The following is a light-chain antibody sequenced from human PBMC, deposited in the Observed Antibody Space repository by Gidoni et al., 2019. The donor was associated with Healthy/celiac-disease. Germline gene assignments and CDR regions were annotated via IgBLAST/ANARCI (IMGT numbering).Light chain of an antibody. CDR1: SSDVGGYNY. Sequence: ALTPPPSSSGSPAQSVTISCTGTSSDVGGYNYVSCYQQHPGKAPKLMIYEVSNRPSGVPDRFSGSKSGNTASLTVSGLQAGDEADYYCSSYAGSNNFGVFGGGTKLTVL. J-gene: IGLJ2*01. V-gene: IGLV2-8*01. CDR2: EVS. CDR3: SSYAGSNNFGV.